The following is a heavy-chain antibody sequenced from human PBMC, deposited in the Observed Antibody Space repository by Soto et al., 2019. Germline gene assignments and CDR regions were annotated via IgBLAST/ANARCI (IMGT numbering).Heavy chain of an antibody. CDR1: GFTFRNFE. CDR2: INTAGSTK. Sequence: QPGASLRLSCAASGFTFRNFEMHWVRQAPGKGLEWGSYINTAGSTKYYAESVKGRFTISRDNARNSLFLQMNSLRAEDTAVYYCARAECSTPTCLTAYYSYGLVVWGQGTTVTISS. J-gene: IGHJ6*02. CDR3: ARAECSTPTCLTAYYSYGLVV. V-gene: IGHV3-48*03. D-gene: IGHD2-2*01.